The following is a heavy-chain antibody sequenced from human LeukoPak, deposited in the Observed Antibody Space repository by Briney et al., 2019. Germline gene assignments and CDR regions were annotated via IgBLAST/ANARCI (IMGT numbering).Heavy chain of an antibody. Sequence: ESLKISCKASGYIFSNYWIAWVRQMPGKGLECMGIVYPDDSDTRYSPSFRGQVTISADKSINTAYLQWNSLKASDTAIYYCARRLGTGTPEFWGQGTLVTVSS. CDR3: ARRLGTGTPEF. CDR1: GYIFSNYW. V-gene: IGHV5-51*01. CDR2: VYPDDSDT. J-gene: IGHJ4*02. D-gene: IGHD1-1*01.